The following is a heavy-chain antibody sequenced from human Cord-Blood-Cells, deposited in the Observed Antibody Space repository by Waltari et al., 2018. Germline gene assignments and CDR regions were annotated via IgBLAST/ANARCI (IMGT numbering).Heavy chain of an antibody. CDR2: IWYDGSNK. V-gene: IGHV3-33*01. D-gene: IGHD3-10*01. J-gene: IGHJ4*02. CDR1: GFTFSSYG. Sequence: QVQLVESGGGVVQPGRSLSLSCAASGFTFSSYGMHWVRQAPGKGLEWVAVIWYDGSNKYYADSVKGRFTISRDNSKNTLYLQMNSLRAEDTAVYYCARDRESITMVRGAFDYWGQGTLVTVSS. CDR3: ARDRESITMVRGAFDY.